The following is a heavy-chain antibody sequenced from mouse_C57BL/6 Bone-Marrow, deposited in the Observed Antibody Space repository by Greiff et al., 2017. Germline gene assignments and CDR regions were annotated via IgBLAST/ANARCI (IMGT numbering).Heavy chain of an antibody. CDR1: GYTFTSYW. CDR3: AREDYDGDYYAMDY. J-gene: IGHJ4*01. Sequence: QVQLQQSGAELVKPGASVKMSCKASGYTFTSYWITWVKQRPGQGLEWIGDIYPGSGSTNYNEKFKSKDTLTVDTSSSTAYMQLSSLTSEDSAVYYCAREDYDGDYYAMDYWGQGTSVTGSS. V-gene: IGHV1-55*01. D-gene: IGHD2-4*01. CDR2: IYPGSGST.